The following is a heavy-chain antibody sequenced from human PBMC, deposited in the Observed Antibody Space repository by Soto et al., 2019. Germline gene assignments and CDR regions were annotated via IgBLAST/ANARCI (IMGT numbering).Heavy chain of an antibody. V-gene: IGHV4-59*08. J-gene: IGHJ5*02. Sequence: QVQLQESGPGLVKPSETLSLTCTVSGGSINTYYWSWIRQPPGKGLEWLGFIYYSGSTNYNPFLKGRVTKSGDTSRNPFPRKRRSVAAADTAVYYWARAPYYDMWSDYDDNWFDPWGQGTLVTVSS. CDR3: ARAPYYDMWSDYDDNWFDP. CDR1: GGSINTYY. CDR2: IYYSGST. D-gene: IGHD3-3*01.